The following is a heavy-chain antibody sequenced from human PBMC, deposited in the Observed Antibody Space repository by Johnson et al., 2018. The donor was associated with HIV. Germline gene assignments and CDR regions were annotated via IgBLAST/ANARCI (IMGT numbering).Heavy chain of an antibody. J-gene: IGHJ3*02. D-gene: IGHD1-26*01. V-gene: IGHV3-11*04. CDR2: ISGGGSAI. CDR1: GFTFSDYY. Sequence: QVQLVESGGGLVKPGGSLRLSCAVSGFTFSDYYMSWIRQAPGKGLEWISYISGGGSAIYSADSVKGRFTISRDNAKNSLYLQMNSLRAEDTAVYYCARDRVGATAFDIWGQGTLVTVSS. CDR3: ARDRVGATAFDI.